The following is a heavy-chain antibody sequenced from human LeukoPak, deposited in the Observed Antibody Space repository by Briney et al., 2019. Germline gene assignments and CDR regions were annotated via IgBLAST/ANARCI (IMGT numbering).Heavy chain of an antibody. V-gene: IGHV3-30*18. D-gene: IGHD3-22*01. CDR3: AKDLGGSSGVFDY. Sequence: PGGSLRLSCAASGFTFNTYGMHWVRQAPGKGLEWVAVISYDGRNKDYADSVKGRFTISRDNPENTLYLQMDSLRAEDTAVYYCAKDLGGSSGVFDYWGQGTLVTASS. CDR2: ISYDGRNK. J-gene: IGHJ4*02. CDR1: GFTFNTYG.